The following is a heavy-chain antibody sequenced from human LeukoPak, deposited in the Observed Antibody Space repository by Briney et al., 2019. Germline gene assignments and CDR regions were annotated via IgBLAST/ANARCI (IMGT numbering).Heavy chain of an antibody. CDR1: GFTLSTYA. Sequence: QPGGSLRLSCAASGFTLSTYAMSWVRQAPGKGLEWVSAISDSGDNTHYADSVKGRFTISRDSSKSTLYLQMNSLRGDDTAVYYCAKVYWNNYYYDYWGQGTLVTVSS. D-gene: IGHD1/OR15-1a*01. CDR2: ISDSGDNT. J-gene: IGHJ4*02. CDR3: AKVYWNNYYYDY. V-gene: IGHV3-23*01.